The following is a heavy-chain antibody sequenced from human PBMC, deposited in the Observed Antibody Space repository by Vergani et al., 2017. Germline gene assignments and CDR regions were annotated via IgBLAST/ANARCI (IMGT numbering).Heavy chain of an antibody. V-gene: IGHV5-51*03. D-gene: IGHD3-22*01. CDR1: GYSFTSYL. Sequence: EVQLVQSGAEVKKPGESLKISCKGSGYSFTSYLIGWVRQMPGKGLEWMGIIYPGDSDTRYSPSFQGQVTISADKSISTAYLQWSSLKASDTAMYYCARATYYYDSSGYPGVFDYWGQGTLVTVSS. CDR2: IYPGDSDT. CDR3: ARATYYYDSSGYPGVFDY. J-gene: IGHJ4*02.